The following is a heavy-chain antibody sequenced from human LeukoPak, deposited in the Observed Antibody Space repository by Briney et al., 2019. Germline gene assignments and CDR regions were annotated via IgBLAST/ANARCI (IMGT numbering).Heavy chain of an antibody. Sequence: SETLSLSCTVSGASISGYYWSWIRQPPGKGLEWIGYIYYSGSTNYNPSLKSRVTISVDTSKNQFSLKLSSVTPAGTAVYYCARGRLRSDFDYWGQGTLVTVSS. D-gene: IGHD3-10*02. J-gene: IGHJ4*02. CDR3: ARGRLRSDFDY. V-gene: IGHV4-59*01. CDR2: IYYSGST. CDR1: GASISGYY.